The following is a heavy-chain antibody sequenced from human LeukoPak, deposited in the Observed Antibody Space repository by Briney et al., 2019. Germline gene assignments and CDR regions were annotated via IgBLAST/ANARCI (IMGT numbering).Heavy chain of an antibody. D-gene: IGHD2-15*01. CDR2: ISAYNGNT. CDR3: AREGGGTYYYYGMDV. Sequence: GASVKVSCKASGYTFTSYGISWVRQAPGQGLEWMGWISAYNGNTNYAQKLQGKVTMTTDTSTSTAYMELRSLRSDDTAVYYCAREGGGTYYYYGMDVWGQGTTVTVSS. J-gene: IGHJ6*02. CDR1: GYTFTSYG. V-gene: IGHV1-18*01.